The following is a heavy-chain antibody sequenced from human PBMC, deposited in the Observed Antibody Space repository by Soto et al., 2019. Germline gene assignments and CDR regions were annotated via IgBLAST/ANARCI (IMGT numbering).Heavy chain of an antibody. CDR3: TRGSTMIVVVISYYFDY. CDR2: IRSKAYGGTT. V-gene: IGHV3-49*03. J-gene: IGHJ4*02. Sequence: GALRLSCTASGFTFGDYAMSWFRQAPGKGLEWVGFIRSKAYGGTTEYAASVKGRFTISRDDSKSIAYLQMSSLKTEDTAVYYCTRGSTMIVVVISYYFDYWGQGTLVTVSS. CDR1: GFTFGDYA. D-gene: IGHD3-22*01.